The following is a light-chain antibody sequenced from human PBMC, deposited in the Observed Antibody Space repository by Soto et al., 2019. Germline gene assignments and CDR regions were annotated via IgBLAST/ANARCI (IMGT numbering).Light chain of an antibody. CDR3: QQSGSSPIT. Sequence: EIVLTQSPGTLSLSPGERATLSCRASQSVSSSYLAWYQQKPGQAPRLHIYGASSRATGIPDRFSGSGSGTDFTLTINRLEPEDFAVYYCQQSGSSPITFGPGTKVDIK. V-gene: IGKV3-20*01. J-gene: IGKJ3*01. CDR2: GAS. CDR1: QSVSSSY.